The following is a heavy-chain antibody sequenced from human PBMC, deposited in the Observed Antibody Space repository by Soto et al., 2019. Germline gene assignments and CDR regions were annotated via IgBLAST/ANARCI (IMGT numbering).Heavy chain of an antibody. Sequence: KTSETLSLTCTFSCGSVISGSYYWSWIRQPPGKGLEWIGYIYYSGSTNYNPSLKSRVTISVDTSKNQFSLKLSSVTAADTAVYYCARVWYYDSSGYSWFDPWGQGTLVTVSS. CDR2: IYYSGST. V-gene: IGHV4-61*01. D-gene: IGHD3-22*01. CDR3: ARVWYYDSSGYSWFDP. J-gene: IGHJ5*02. CDR1: CGSVISGSYY.